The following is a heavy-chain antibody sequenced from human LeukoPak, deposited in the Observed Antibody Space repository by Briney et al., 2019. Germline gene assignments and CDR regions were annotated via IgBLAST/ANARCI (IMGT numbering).Heavy chain of an antibody. Sequence: VASVKVSCKASGYNFISYYMHWVRQAPGQGLEWMGIINPSGGSTSYAQKFQGRVTMTRNTSISTAYMELSSLRSEDTAVYYCARFKYYYFLDVWGQGTTVTVSS. CDR1: GYNFISYY. CDR2: INPSGGST. V-gene: IGHV1-46*01. D-gene: IGHD3-10*02. J-gene: IGHJ6*02. CDR3: ARFKYYYFLDV.